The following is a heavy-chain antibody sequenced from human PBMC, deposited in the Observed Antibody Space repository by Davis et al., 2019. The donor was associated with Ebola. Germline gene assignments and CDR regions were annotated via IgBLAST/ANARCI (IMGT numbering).Heavy chain of an antibody. CDR1: GFTFSSYG. J-gene: IGHJ4*02. Sequence: GGSLRLSCAASGFTFSSYGLHLVRQAPGKGLEWVAVISYDGSNKYYADSVKGRFTISRDNSKNTLYLQMNSLRAEDTAVYYCAKISGELFGYWGRGTLVTVSS. CDR2: ISYDGSNK. CDR3: AKISGELFGY. D-gene: IGHD1-7*01. V-gene: IGHV3-30*18.